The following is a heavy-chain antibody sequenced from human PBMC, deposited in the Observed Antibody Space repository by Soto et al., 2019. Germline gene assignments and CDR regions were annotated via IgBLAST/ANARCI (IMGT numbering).Heavy chain of an antibody. CDR1: EGTFNSYV. V-gene: IGHV1-69*06. Sequence: QVKLVQSRAEVKKPGSSVRVSCKASEGTFNSYVVSWVRQAPGQGLQWMGGIIPLFGTTNYAHQLEGRVTVTANTSTTTAYMELSGLRPGDTAVYYCARGDTIFESSERYYHYGLDVWGQGTTVIVPS. J-gene: IGHJ6*02. CDR3: ARGDTIFESSERYYHYGLDV. CDR2: IIPLFGTT. D-gene: IGHD3-3*01.